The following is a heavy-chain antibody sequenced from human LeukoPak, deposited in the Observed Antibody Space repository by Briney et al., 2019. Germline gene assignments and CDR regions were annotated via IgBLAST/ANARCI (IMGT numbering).Heavy chain of an antibody. Sequence: PSQTLSLTCTVSGGSISSGDYYWSWIRQPPGKGLEWIGYIYYSGSTYYNPSLKSRVTISVDTSKNQFSLKLSSVTAADTAVYYCARVRDRIAGRHYYYYMDVWGKGTTVTVSS. D-gene: IGHD2-21*01. CDR2: IYYSGST. CDR1: GGSISSGDYY. CDR3: ARVRDRIAGRHYYYYMDV. V-gene: IGHV4-30-4*08. J-gene: IGHJ6*03.